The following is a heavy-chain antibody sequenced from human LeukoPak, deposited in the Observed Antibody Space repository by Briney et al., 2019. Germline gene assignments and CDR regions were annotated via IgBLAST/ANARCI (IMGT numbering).Heavy chain of an antibody. Sequence: ASVKVSCKASGGTFSSYAISWVRQAPGQGLEWMGGIIPIFGTANYAQKFQGRVTITTDESTSTAYMELSSLRSEDMAVYYCARGAVFGTTVTADYYYYYMDVWGKGTTVTVSS. D-gene: IGHD4-17*01. CDR2: IIPIFGTA. V-gene: IGHV1-69*05. CDR1: GGTFSSYA. J-gene: IGHJ6*03. CDR3: ARGAVFGTTVTADYYYYYMDV.